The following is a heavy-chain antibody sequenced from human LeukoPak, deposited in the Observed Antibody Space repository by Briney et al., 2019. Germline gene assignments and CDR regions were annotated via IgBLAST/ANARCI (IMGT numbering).Heavy chain of an antibody. CDR3: ARDLRITRRPGSIDY. CDR2: INPNSGGT. Sequence: TSVKVSCKASGYTFTGYYMHWVRQAPGQGLEWMGWINPNSGGTNYAQKFQGRVTMTRDTSISTAYMELSRLRSDDTAVYYCARDLRITRRPGSIDYWGQGTLVTVSS. CDR1: GYTFTGYY. D-gene: IGHD3-10*01. V-gene: IGHV1-2*02. J-gene: IGHJ4*02.